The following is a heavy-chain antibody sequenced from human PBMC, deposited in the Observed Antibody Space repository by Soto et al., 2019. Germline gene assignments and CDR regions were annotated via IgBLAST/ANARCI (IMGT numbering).Heavy chain of an antibody. CDR3: GREDCTNGVCSGFDY. CDR2: IIPIFGTA. CDR1: GGTFSSYA. Sequence: QVQLVQSGAEVKKPGSSVKVSCKASGGTFSSYAISWVRQAPGQGLEWMGGIIPIFGTANYAQKFQGRVTITADESTSTAYMELSSLRSEDRAVYYCGREDCTNGVCSGFDYWGQGTLVTVSS. D-gene: IGHD2-8*01. J-gene: IGHJ4*02. V-gene: IGHV1-69*01.